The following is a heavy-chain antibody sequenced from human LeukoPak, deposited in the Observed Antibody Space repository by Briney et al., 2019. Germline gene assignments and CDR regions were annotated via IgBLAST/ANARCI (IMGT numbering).Heavy chain of an antibody. CDR3: ARAFEAVAGTWPFDY. V-gene: IGHV3-48*02. D-gene: IGHD6-19*01. CDR1: GFSFSSYP. CDR2: INSDTNIT. J-gene: IGHJ4*02. Sequence: GGSLRLSCVASGFSFSSYPMNWVRQAPGKGLEWVSHINSDTNITPYTASVSGRFTISRDNAKNSLYLHVNSLRDEDTAVYYCARAFEAVAGTWPFDYWGQGTLVTVSS.